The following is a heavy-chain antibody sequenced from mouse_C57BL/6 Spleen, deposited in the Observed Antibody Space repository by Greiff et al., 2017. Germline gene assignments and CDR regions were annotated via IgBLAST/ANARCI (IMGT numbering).Heavy chain of an antibody. Sequence: EVMLVESGGGLVKPGGSLKLSCAASGFTFSDYGMHWVRQAPEKGLEWVAHISSGSSTIYYADKVKGRFTITTDNAKNTRFLQMTRLRSVDTAMYYCAMGNYGSSYDAMDYWGQGTSVTVSS. V-gene: IGHV5-17*01. D-gene: IGHD1-1*01. CDR1: GFTFSDYG. J-gene: IGHJ4*01. CDR2: ISSGSSTI. CDR3: AMGNYGSSYDAMDY.